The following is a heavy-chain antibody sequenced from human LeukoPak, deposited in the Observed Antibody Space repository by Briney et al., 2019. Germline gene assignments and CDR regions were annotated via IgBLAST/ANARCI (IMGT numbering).Heavy chain of an antibody. CDR3: ARANYGGNSGVDY. CDR1: GFTFDDYA. CDR2: ISWNSGSI. V-gene: IGHV3-9*01. J-gene: IGHJ4*02. D-gene: IGHD4-23*01. Sequence: GRSLRLSCAASGFTFDDYAMHWVRQAPGKGLEWVSGISWNSGSIGYADSVKGRFTISRDNAKNSLYLQMNSLRAEDTAVYYCARANYGGNSGVDYWGQGTLVTVSS.